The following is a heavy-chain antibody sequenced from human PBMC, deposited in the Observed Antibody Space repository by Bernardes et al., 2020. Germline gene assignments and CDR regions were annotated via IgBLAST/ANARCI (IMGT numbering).Heavy chain of an antibody. J-gene: IGHJ4*02. CDR1: GFTFSDYW. D-gene: IGHD4-17*01. CDR2: INNDGTTT. Sequence: GSLRLSCAASGFTFSDYWMHWVRQAPGKGLEWVSRINNDGTTTPCADSVKGRFTISRDNSKNTLYLQMNSLRAEDTAVYFCARDRYGANDYWGQGTLVTVSS. CDR3: ARDRYGANDY. V-gene: IGHV3-74*01.